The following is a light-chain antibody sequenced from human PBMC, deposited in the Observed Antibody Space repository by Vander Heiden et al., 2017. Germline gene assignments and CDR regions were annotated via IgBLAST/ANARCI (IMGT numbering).Light chain of an antibody. CDR3: QQYDDLPYT. Sequence: DIQMTQSPSSLSASVGDRVTITCQASQDISNYLNWYQQTPGKAPKLLIYDASNLGTGVPSRFSGCESGPDFTFTITILPPEVIATYFCQQYDDLPYTFGQGTKLEIK. J-gene: IGKJ2*01. V-gene: IGKV1-33*01. CDR1: QDISNY. CDR2: DAS.